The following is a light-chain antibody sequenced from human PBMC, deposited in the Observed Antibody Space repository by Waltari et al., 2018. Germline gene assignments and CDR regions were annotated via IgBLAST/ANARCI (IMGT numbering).Light chain of an antibody. V-gene: IGKV3-20*01. J-gene: IGKJ1*01. Sequence: EIMLTQSPGTLSLSPGERATLSCRASQSISRFLAWYQQRPGQAPRLLIFDVSTRATGIPDRFSGSGSGTDFSLTISRLEPEDIAVYYCQHYVRLPVMFGQGTKLEIK. CDR3: QHYVRLPVM. CDR2: DVS. CDR1: QSISRF.